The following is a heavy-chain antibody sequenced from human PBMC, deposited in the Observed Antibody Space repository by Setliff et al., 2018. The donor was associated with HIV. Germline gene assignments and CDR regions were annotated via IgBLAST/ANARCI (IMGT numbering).Heavy chain of an antibody. Sequence: SETLSLTCAVYGGSFISYYWTWIRQPPGKGLEWIGEINHGGITNSNPSLKSRVTISVDTSKNLFSLKMSSVTAADTAVYFCARDPHYFDTSGYYSWFYFDYWGHGTLVTVS. CDR3: ARDPHYFDTSGYYSWFYFDY. CDR2: INHGGIT. D-gene: IGHD3-22*01. CDR1: GGSFISYY. J-gene: IGHJ4*01. V-gene: IGHV4-34*01.